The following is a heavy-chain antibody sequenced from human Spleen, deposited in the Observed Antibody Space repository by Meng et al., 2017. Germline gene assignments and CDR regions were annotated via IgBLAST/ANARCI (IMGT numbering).Heavy chain of an antibody. CDR2: ISHSGRT. Sequence: SETLSLTCIVSGYSISSGYYWGWIRQPPGKGLEWIGSISHSGRTYYNPSLKSRVTISVDTSKNQFSLKLSSVTAADTAVYYCARALQSIMITFGGVIVIFSSPSLDIWGQGTMVTVSS. CDR1: GYSISSGYY. J-gene: IGHJ3*02. D-gene: IGHD3-16*02. V-gene: IGHV4-38-2*02. CDR3: ARALQSIMITFGGVIVIFSSPSLDI.